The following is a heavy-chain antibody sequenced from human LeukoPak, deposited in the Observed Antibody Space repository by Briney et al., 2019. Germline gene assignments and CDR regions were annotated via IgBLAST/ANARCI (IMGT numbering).Heavy chain of an antibody. CDR1: GFTFRSYG. J-gene: IGHJ4*02. V-gene: IGHV3-7*03. CDR2: IRQDGDTK. D-gene: IGHD6-13*01. Sequence: GGSLRLSCAASGFTFRSYGMHWVRQAPGKGLEWVANIRQDGDTKYYVDSVKGRFTISRDNAMNSLYLQMNSLRAEDTAIYYCARSLPYGTTWYGRSDFWGQGTLVTVSS. CDR3: ARSLPYGTTWYGRSDF.